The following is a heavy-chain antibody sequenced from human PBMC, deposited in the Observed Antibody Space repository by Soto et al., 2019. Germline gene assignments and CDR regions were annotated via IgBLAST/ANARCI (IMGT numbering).Heavy chain of an antibody. Sequence: QLQLQESGPGLVKPSETLSLTCTFSGGSISSSSYYWGWIRQPPGKGLEWIGSIYYSGSTYYNPFLKSRFTVAVDTSKRLFCRELSTVSAADTAVYYCARHRPFGVVALYYFAYWCQGGMVTVS. CDR3: ARHRPFGVVALYYFAY. CDR1: GGSISSSSYY. J-gene: IGHJ4*02. V-gene: IGHV4-39*01. CDR2: IYYSGST. D-gene: IGHD2-15*01.